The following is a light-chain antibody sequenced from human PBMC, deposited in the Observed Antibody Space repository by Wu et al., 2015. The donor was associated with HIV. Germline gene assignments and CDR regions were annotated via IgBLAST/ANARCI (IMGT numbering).Light chain of an antibody. CDR1: QSVSSSY. Sequence: EIVLTQSPGTLSLSPGERATLSCRASQSVSSSYLAWYQQKPGQAPRLLIYGASSRATGIPDRFSGSGSGTDFTLTITSLQSDDFASYYCQQSNSYPRTFGQGTKVEIK. CDR2: GAS. CDR3: QQSNSYPRT. V-gene: IGKV3-20*01. J-gene: IGKJ1*01.